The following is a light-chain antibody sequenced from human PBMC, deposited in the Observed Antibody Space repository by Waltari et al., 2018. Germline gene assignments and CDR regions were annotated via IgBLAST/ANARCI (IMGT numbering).Light chain of an antibody. CDR2: NIN. V-gene: IGLV1-44*01. CDR3: ASWDDRLKGRV. J-gene: IGLJ3*02. CDR1: SSTLESNY. Sequence: QSVLTQPPSASGTPGQRVTIPCSGSSSTLESNYVNWYQQLPGTAPKLLIYNINQRPSGVPDRFSGSKSGTSASLAISGLQSEDEADYFCASWDDRLKGRVFGGGTKLTVL.